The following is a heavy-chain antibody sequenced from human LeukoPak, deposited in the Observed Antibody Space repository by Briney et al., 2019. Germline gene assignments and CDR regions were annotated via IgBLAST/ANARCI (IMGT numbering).Heavy chain of an antibody. CDR3: ARDRYGDYGVSNRVFDS. D-gene: IGHD4-17*01. V-gene: IGHV4-30-4*08. CDR1: GGSISSGDYY. CDR2: IYYSGST. Sequence: SETLSLTCTVSGGSISSGDYYWSWIRQPPGKGLEWIGYIYYSGSTYYNPSLKSRFTISVDTSKNQFSLKLSSVTAADTAVYSCARDRYGDYGVSNRVFDSGGQGPLVTAAS. J-gene: IGHJ4*02.